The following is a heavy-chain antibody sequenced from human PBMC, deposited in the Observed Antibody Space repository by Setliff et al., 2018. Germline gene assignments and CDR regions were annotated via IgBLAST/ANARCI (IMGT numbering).Heavy chain of an antibody. CDR2: LHTSGST. CDR3: ARDNTILGATDH. CDR1: GGSLNSGSYY. D-gene: IGHD1-26*01. Sequence: PSETLSLTCAASGGSLNSGSYYWSWIRQSTERGLEWLGRLHTSGSTTYNPALNSRVTISVDTPTNQFSLRLTSLTAADTAVYFCARDNTILGATDHWGQGTLVTVSS. V-gene: IGHV4-61*02. J-gene: IGHJ5*02.